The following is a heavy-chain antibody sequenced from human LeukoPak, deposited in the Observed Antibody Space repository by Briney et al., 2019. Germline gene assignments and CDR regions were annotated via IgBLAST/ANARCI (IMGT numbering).Heavy chain of an antibody. V-gene: IGHV1-2*02. CDR2: INPNSGVT. CDR3: ARGGRPAATIAAHP. J-gene: IGHJ4*02. CDR1: GYTFTGHY. Sequence: ASVKVSCKASGYTFTGHYLHWVRQAPGQGLECMGWINPNSGVTSYAQRFQGRVAVTRDTSIDTAYMELSMLKSDDTAVYYCARGGRPAATIAAHPWGQGTLVTVSS. D-gene: IGHD6-6*01.